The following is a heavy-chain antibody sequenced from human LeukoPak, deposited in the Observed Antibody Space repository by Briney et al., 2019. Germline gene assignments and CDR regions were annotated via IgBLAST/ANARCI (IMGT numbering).Heavy chain of an antibody. CDR1: EFSFSIYA. CDR3: ARDRPNYYGSNGHYYQRNGDH. CDR2: ITSSGEST. J-gene: IGHJ5*02. D-gene: IGHD3-22*01. Sequence: GGFLRLCCAASEFSFSIYAMCWVRQAPGKGLEWVSSITSSGESTYYTGSVKGRFTISRDNSKNTLYLQMNSLRAEDTAVYYCARDRPNYYGSNGHYYQRNGDHWGQGTLVTVSS. V-gene: IGHV3-23*01.